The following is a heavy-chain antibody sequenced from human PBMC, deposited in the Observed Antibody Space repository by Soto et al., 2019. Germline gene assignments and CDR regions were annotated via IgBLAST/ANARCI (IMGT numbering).Heavy chain of an antibody. CDR1: GFTFSGYV. V-gene: IGHV3-30-3*01. CDR3: AREDDSSGYAGTFQH. Sequence: QVQLVESGGGVFQPGRSLRLSCAASGFTFSGYVMHWVRQTPGKGLEWVAVISQDESIKVYADSVKGRFSISRDNSKNTVSLQMNSLRAEDTALYYCAREDDSSGYAGTFQHWGQGTLVSGSS. J-gene: IGHJ1*01. D-gene: IGHD3-22*01. CDR2: ISQDESIK.